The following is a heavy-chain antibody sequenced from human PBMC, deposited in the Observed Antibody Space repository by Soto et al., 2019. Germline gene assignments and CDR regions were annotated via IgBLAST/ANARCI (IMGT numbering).Heavy chain of an antibody. CDR2: ISYDGSNK. Sequence: GGSLRLSCAASGTTFSNFGMHWVRQAPGKGLEWVAAISYDGSNKYYADSVKGRFTISRDNSKNTLYLQMNSLRAEDTAVYYCARPYAPYDSSGPGFDYWGQGTLVTVSS. CDR1: GTTFSNFG. V-gene: IGHV3-30*03. CDR3: ARPYAPYDSSGPGFDY. D-gene: IGHD3-22*01. J-gene: IGHJ4*02.